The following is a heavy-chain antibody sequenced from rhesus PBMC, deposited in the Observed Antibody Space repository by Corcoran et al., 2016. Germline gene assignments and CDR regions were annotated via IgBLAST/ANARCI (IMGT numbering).Heavy chain of an antibody. D-gene: IGHD3-28*01. CDR3: AKVSDSGYMYFDY. Sequence: EVQLVESGGGLVQPGGSLRLSCAASGFTFSSYGMSWVRQSPGKGLEWVSYISNGVGSTDYADSVKGRFTISRDNAKNTLSLQMNSLRAEDTAVYYCAKVSDSGYMYFDYWGQGVLVTVSS. V-gene: IGHV3S5*01. CDR2: ISNGVGST. CDR1: GFTFSSYG. J-gene: IGHJ4*01.